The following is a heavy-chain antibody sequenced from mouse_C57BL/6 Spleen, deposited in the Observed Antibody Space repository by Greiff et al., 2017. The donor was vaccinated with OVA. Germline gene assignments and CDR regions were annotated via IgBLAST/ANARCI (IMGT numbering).Heavy chain of an antibody. D-gene: IGHD2-13*01. CDR3: ARDGDGFDY. V-gene: IGHV5-4*01. Sequence: EVKLMESGGGLVKPGGSLKLSCAASGFTFSSYAMSWVRQTPEKRLEWVATISDGGSYTYYPDNVKGRFTISRDNAKNNLYLQMSHLKSEDTAMYYCARDGDGFDYWGQGTTLTVSS. CDR2: ISDGGSYT. CDR1: GFTFSSYA. J-gene: IGHJ2*01.